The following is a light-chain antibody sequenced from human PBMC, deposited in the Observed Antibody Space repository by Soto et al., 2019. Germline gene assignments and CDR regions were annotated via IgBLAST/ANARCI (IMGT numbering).Light chain of an antibody. CDR1: SSDVGAYIY. CDR2: EVN. CDR3: SSYTTAGSSYYV. J-gene: IGLJ1*01. Sequence: QSALTQPPSASGSPGQPVTISCTGTSSDVGAYIYVSWYQQHPGKAPELLIYEVNKRPSGVPDRFSGSKSGNTASLTVSGLQAEDEADYFCSSYTTAGSSYYVFGTGTKLTVL. V-gene: IGLV2-8*01.